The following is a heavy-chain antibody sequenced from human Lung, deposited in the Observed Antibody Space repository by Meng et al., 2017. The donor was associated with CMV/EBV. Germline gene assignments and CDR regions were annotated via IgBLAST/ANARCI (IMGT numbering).Heavy chain of an antibody. D-gene: IGHD6-19*01. J-gene: IGHJ4*02. CDR1: AYMFTGFY. CDR3: AREFSRGWYGDH. Sequence: CRASAYMFTGFYIHWVRQAPGRGLEWMGWLNPNSGGTTYAQKFQGRVTMTRDTSIDTAYMELSRLRSDDTAVYFCAREFSRGWYGDHWGQGTLVTVSS. V-gene: IGHV1-2*02. CDR2: LNPNSGGT.